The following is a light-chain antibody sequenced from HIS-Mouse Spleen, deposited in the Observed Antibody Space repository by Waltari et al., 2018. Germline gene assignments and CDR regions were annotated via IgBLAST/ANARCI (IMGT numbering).Light chain of an antibody. CDR3: QQLNSYPYT. Sequence: DIQLTQSPSFLSASVGDRVTITCRASQGISSYLAWYQQQPGKAPKLLIYAASTLQSGVPSRFSGSGSGTECTLTISSLQPEDFATYYCQQLNSYPYTFGQGTKLEIK. CDR1: QGISSY. J-gene: IGKJ2*01. V-gene: IGKV1-9*01. CDR2: AAS.